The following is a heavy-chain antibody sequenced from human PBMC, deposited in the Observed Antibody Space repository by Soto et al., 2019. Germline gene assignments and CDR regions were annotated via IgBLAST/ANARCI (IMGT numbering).Heavy chain of an antibody. J-gene: IGHJ3*02. CDR3: ASRERVGAFAI. V-gene: IGHV1-69*01. CDR2: IIPILGSA. Sequence: QVQLVQSGAEVKKPGSSVKVSCKASGGTLNNYAISWVRQAPGQGLEWMGGIIPILGSANYAQKFQDRVTITADESTSTTYMELSSLRSEDAAVYYCASRERVGAFAIGGQWTMVTVSS. D-gene: IGHD1-26*01. CDR1: GGTLNNYA.